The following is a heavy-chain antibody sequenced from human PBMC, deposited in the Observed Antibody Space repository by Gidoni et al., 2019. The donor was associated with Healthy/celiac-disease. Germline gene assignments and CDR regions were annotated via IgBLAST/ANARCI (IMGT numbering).Heavy chain of an antibody. Sequence: QVQLQQWGAGLLKPSETLSLTCAVYGGSLRGYYWSWIRQPPGKGLEWIGEINHSGSTNYNPSLKSRVTISVDTSKNQFSLKLSSVTAADTAVYYCARPRTTVVTRWGSADAFDIWGQGTMVTVSS. CDR1: GGSLRGYY. V-gene: IGHV4-34*01. D-gene: IGHD4-17*01. CDR3: ARPRTTVVTRWGSADAFDI. J-gene: IGHJ3*02. CDR2: INHSGST.